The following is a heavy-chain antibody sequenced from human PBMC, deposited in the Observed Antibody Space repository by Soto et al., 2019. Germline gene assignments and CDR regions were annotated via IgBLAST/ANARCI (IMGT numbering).Heavy chain of an antibody. J-gene: IGHJ6*02. Sequence: ASVKVSCKASGYTFTSYYMHWVRQAPGQGLEWMGIINPSGGSTSYAQKFQGRVTMTRDTSTSTVYMELSSLRSEDTAVYYCAREGLAVAGPLYYYYGMDVWGQGTTVTVSS. CDR1: GYTFTSYY. D-gene: IGHD6-19*01. V-gene: IGHV1-46*01. CDR3: AREGLAVAGPLYYYYGMDV. CDR2: INPSGGST.